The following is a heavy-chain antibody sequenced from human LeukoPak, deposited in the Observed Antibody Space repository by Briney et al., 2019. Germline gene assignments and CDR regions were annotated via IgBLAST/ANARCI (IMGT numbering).Heavy chain of an antibody. CDR3: ARGIAARSGYYYYYYMDV. V-gene: IGHV1-18*01. Sequence: GASVKVSCKASGYTFTSYGISWVRQAPGQGLEWVGWISAYNGNTNYAQKLQGRVTMTTDTSTSTAYMELRSLRSDDTAVYYCARGIAARSGYYYYYYMDVWGKGTTVTVSS. CDR1: GYTFTSYG. CDR2: ISAYNGNT. D-gene: IGHD6-6*01. J-gene: IGHJ6*03.